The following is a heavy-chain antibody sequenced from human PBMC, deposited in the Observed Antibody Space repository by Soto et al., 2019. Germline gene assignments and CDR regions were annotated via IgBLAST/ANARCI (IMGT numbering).Heavy chain of an antibody. Sequence: LRLSCAGSRFSFSNYAMTWARQAPGEGLEWVSSITGSGGGTTYADSVKGRFTISRDNSKNILYLQMDSLRADDTAVYYCSTDPNGDYIGAFDNWGQGTMVTVSS. CDR1: RFSFSNYA. CDR2: ITGSGGGT. CDR3: STDPNGDYIGAFDN. V-gene: IGHV3-23*01. J-gene: IGHJ3*02. D-gene: IGHD4-17*01.